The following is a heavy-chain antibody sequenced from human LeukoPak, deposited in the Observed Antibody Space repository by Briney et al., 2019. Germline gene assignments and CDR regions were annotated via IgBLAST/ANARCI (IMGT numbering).Heavy chain of an antibody. CDR3: ASTEFGYSSGWPFDY. J-gene: IGHJ4*02. Sequence: ASVKVSCKASGYTFTSYAMNWVRQAPGQGLEWMGWINTNTGNPTYAQGFTGRFVFSLDTPVSTAYLQISSLKAEDTAVYYCASTEFGYSSGWPFDYWGQGTLVTVSS. D-gene: IGHD6-19*01. CDR1: GYTFTSYA. V-gene: IGHV7-4-1*02. CDR2: INTNTGNP.